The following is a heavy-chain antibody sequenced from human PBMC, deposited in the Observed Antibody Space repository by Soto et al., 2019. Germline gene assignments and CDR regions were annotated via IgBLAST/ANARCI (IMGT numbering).Heavy chain of an antibody. D-gene: IGHD6-6*01. V-gene: IGHV1-18*01. CDR1: GYTFTNYG. CDR3: ARPIAAPAAHYFDY. CDR2: ISAYNGNT. J-gene: IGHJ4*02. Sequence: QVQLVQSGAEVEKPGASVKVSCKASGYTFTNYGISWVRQAPGQGREWLGWISAYNGNTNYAQKLQGRVTMITATSTRTAYMELRILTSAVTAVYYWARPIAAPAAHYFDYWCRGTLVTVSS.